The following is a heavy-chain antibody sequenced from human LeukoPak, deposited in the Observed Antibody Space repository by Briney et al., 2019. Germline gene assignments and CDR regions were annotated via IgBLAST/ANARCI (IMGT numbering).Heavy chain of an antibody. V-gene: IGHV1-69*04. J-gene: IGHJ4*02. Sequence: GSSVKVSCKASGGTFSSYAISWVRQAPGQGLEWMGRIIPILGIANYAQKFQGRVTITADKSTSTAYMELSSLRSEDTAVYYCARDGIAAAGTPSYWGQGTLVTVSS. CDR2: IIPILGIA. CDR1: GGTFSSYA. D-gene: IGHD6-13*01. CDR3: ARDGIAAAGTPSY.